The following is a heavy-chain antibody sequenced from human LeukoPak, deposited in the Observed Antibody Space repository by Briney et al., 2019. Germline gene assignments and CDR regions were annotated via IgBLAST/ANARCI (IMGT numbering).Heavy chain of an antibody. V-gene: IGHV3-48*03. CDR3: AREGYGDYSFDY. Sequence: GGSLRLSCAASGFTFSSYEMNWVRQAPGKGLEWVSYISSSGSTIYYADSVKGRFTISRGNAKNSLYLQMNSLRAEDTAVYYCAREGYGDYSFDYWGQGTLVTVSP. CDR2: ISSSGSTI. D-gene: IGHD4-17*01. J-gene: IGHJ4*02. CDR1: GFTFSSYE.